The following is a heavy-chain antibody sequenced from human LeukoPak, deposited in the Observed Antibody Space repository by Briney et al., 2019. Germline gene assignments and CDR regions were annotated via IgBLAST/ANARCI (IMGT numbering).Heavy chain of an antibody. J-gene: IGHJ5*02. V-gene: IGHV4-30-2*01. CDR1: GGSISSSGYS. Sequence: SETLSLTCAVSGGSISSSGYSWSWIRQPPGKGLEWIGYIHHTGSTYYNPSLKSRVTMSVDRSKNQFSLKLSSVTAADTAMYFCARTPTYCGGDCYYFDPWGQGTLVTVSS. CDR2: IHHTGST. D-gene: IGHD2-21*02. CDR3: ARTPTYCGGDCYYFDP.